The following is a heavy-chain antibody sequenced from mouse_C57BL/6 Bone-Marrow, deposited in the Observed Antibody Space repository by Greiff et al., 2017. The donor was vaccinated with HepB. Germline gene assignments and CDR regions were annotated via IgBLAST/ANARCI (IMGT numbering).Heavy chain of an antibody. CDR3: ARCGYYGSSYGYYFDY. Sequence: VQLQQPGAELVKPGASVKLSCKASGYTFTSYWMHWVKQRPGQGLEWIGMIHPNSGSTNYNEKFKSKATLTVDKSSSTAYMQLSSLTSEDSAVYYCARCGYYGSSYGYYFDYWGQGTTLTVSS. V-gene: IGHV1-64*01. D-gene: IGHD1-1*01. J-gene: IGHJ2*01. CDR1: GYTFTSYW. CDR2: IHPNSGST.